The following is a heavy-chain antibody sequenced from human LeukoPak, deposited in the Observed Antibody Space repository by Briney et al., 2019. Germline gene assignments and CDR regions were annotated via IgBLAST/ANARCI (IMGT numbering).Heavy chain of an antibody. CDR2: IYYSGST. Sequence: SETLSLTCTVSGGSISSSSYYWGWIRQPPGKGLEWIGSIYYSGSTYYNPSLESRVTISVDTSKNQFSLKLSSVTAADTAVYYCARDPDLTSDPWGQGTLVTVSS. CDR3: ARDPDLTSDP. CDR1: GGSISSSSYY. J-gene: IGHJ5*02. V-gene: IGHV4-39*07.